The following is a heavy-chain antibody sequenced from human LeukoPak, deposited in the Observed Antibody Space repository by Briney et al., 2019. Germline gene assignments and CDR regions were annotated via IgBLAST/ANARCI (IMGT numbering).Heavy chain of an antibody. V-gene: IGHV3-21*01. CDR2: ISSSSSYI. CDR3: ARETYYYDSSGYLPHPFDY. D-gene: IGHD3-22*01. J-gene: IGHJ4*02. CDR1: GFTFSSYS. Sequence: GGSLRLSCAASGFTFSSYSMNWVRQAPGKGLEWGSSISSSSSYIYYADSVKGRFTISRNNAKNSLYLQMNSLRAEDTAVYYCARETYYYDSSGYLPHPFDYWGQGTLVTVSS.